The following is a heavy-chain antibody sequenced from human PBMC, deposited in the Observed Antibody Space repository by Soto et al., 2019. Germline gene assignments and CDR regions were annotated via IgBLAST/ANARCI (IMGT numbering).Heavy chain of an antibody. CDR2: IQTDNDHA. Sequence: QVQLVQSGPEVKKPGASVKVACKASGYTFLKYGINWVRQAPGQGLEWMGGIQTDNDHASFAQKFEGRVTMTTDTSTRTVYMELRELSSDDTAVYYCAKDLGSGYRFDYWGQGTPVTVSS. J-gene: IGHJ4*02. D-gene: IGHD3-9*01. CDR1: GYTFLKYG. V-gene: IGHV1-18*01. CDR3: AKDLGSGYRFDY.